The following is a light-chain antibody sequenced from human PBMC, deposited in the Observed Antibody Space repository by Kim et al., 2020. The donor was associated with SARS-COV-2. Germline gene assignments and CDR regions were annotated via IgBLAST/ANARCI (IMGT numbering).Light chain of an antibody. CDR3: LQFGTSPWT. CDR1: QSVTTNY. J-gene: IGKJ1*01. V-gene: IGKV3-20*01. CDR2: GAS. Sequence: SPGNRATRSCRASQSVTTNYLAWYQQKPGQTPRLLIYGASSRATGIPDRFSGSGSGTDFTLTISRLESEDFAVYYCLQFGTSPWTFGQGTKVVIK.